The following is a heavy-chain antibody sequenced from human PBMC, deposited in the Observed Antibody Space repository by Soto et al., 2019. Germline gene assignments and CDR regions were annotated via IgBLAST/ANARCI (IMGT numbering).Heavy chain of an antibody. Sequence: EVQLLESGGGLLQPGGSLRLSCAASGFTFSSYAMNWVRQAPGKGLQWVSAISGSGDTIYYADSVKGRFTITRDNTKKTLYMQMNSLRAEDTALYYCAKLHEYHPYDAFDICGQGTMVTVSS. CDR3: AKLHEYHPYDAFDI. CDR2: ISGSGDTI. CDR1: GFTFSSYA. J-gene: IGHJ3*02. D-gene: IGHD2-2*01. V-gene: IGHV3-23*01.